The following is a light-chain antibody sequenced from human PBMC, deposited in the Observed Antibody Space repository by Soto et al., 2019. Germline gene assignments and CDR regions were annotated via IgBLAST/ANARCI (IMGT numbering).Light chain of an antibody. Sequence: QAVVTQPPSVSGAPGQRVTISCTGSSSNIGAGYDVHWYQQLPGTVPKLLIYGNTNRPSGVPDRFSGSKSDTSASLAITGLQAEDEADYYCQSYDSSLTGVIFGGGTQLTVL. CDR1: SSNIGAGYD. CDR2: GNT. CDR3: QSYDSSLTGVI. V-gene: IGLV1-40*01. J-gene: IGLJ2*01.